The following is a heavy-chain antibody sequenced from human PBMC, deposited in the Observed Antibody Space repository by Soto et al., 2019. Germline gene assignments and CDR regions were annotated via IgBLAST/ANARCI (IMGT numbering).Heavy chain of an antibody. CDR3: ARDASYSSSWYNYYGMDV. CDR2: ISYDGSNK. Sequence: GGSLRLSCAASGFTFSSYAMHWVRQAPGKGLEWVAVISYDGSNKYYADSVKGRFTISRDNSKNTLYLQMNSLRAEDTAVYYCARDASYSSSWYNYYGMDVWGQGTTVTVSS. J-gene: IGHJ6*02. CDR1: GFTFSSYA. V-gene: IGHV3-30-3*01. D-gene: IGHD6-13*01.